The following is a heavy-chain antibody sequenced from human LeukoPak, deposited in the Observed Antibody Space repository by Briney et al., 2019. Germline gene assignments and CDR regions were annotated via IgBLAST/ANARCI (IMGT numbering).Heavy chain of an antibody. D-gene: IGHD3-22*01. CDR1: GYTFTSYG. Sequence: GASVKVSCKASGYTFTSYGFSWVRQAPGQGLGGRGWISAYNGNANYAQKLQGRVTMTTDTSTSTAYMELRSLRSDDTAVYYCARDSWDSSGPYGSFDYWGQGTLVTVSS. CDR3: ARDSWDSSGPYGSFDY. V-gene: IGHV1-18*01. CDR2: ISAYNGNA. J-gene: IGHJ4*02.